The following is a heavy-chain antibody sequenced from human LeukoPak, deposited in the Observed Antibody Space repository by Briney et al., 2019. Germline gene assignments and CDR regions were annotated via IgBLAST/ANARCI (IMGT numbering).Heavy chain of an antibody. J-gene: IGHJ6*02. CDR1: GFTFSSYA. CDR3: ARDRGYCSSTSCPYYYYGMDV. V-gene: IGHV3-30-3*01. Sequence: GGSLGLSCAASGFTFSSYAMHWVRQAPGKGLEWVAVISYDGSNKYYADSVKGRFTISRDNSKNTLYLQMNSLRAEDTAVYYCARDRGYCSSTSCPYYYYGMDVWGQGTTVTVSS. D-gene: IGHD2-2*01. CDR2: ISYDGSNK.